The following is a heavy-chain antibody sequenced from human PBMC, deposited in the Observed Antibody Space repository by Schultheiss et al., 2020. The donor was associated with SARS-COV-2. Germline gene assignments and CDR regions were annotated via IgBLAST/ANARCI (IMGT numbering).Heavy chain of an antibody. CDR3: ARDPSSGYYYNPFDNWFDP. Sequence: GGSLRLSCAASGFTFSNAWMHWVRQVPGKGLVWVSSISSSSSYIYYADSVKGRFTISRDNAKNTLYLQMNSLRAEDTAVYYCARDPSSGYYYNPFDNWFDPWGQGTLVTVSS. V-gene: IGHV3-21*04. CDR2: ISSSSSYI. J-gene: IGHJ5*02. CDR1: GFTFSNAW. D-gene: IGHD3-22*01.